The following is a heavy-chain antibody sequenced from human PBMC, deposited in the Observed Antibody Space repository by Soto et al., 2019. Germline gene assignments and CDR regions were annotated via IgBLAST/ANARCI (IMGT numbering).Heavy chain of an antibody. CDR1: GFIFEDYA. V-gene: IGHV3-9*01. J-gene: IGHJ4*02. CDR2: ISWNSASI. D-gene: IGHD3-3*01. Sequence: EVQLVESGGGLVQPDGSLRLSCAASGFIFEDYALHWVRQAPGKGLEWVSRISWNSASISYEDSVKGRFSISRDNAKNSVYLQMNGLRLEDTAFYYCARGSNACSVFCDYWGQGTLVTVSS. CDR3: ARGSNACSVFCDY.